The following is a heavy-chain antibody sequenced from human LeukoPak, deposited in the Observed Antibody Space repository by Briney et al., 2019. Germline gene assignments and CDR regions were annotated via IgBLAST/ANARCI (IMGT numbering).Heavy chain of an antibody. CDR1: GFTFRSYA. CDR3: ARSQCSGGSCYFDY. D-gene: IGHD2-15*01. V-gene: IGHV3-30*04. CDR2: ISYDGSNK. Sequence: SGGSLRLSCAASGFTFRSYAMHGVRQAPGKGLEWVAVISYDGSNKYYADPVKGRFTISRDNSKNTLYLQMNSLRAEDTAVYYCARSQCSGGSCYFDYWGQGTLVTVSS. J-gene: IGHJ4*02.